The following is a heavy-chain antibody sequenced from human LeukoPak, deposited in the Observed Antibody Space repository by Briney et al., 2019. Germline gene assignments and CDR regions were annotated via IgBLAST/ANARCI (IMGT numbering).Heavy chain of an antibody. V-gene: IGHV5-51*01. D-gene: IGHD2-15*01. J-gene: IGHJ4*02. CDR1: GYRFTSDW. CDR3: TRLSGRVVCSAGSCYIDS. CDR2: IYPGDSDT. Sequence: GESLKISCKGSGYRFTSDWIGWVRQMPGKGLEWMGIIYPGDSDTRYSPSFQGQVTISADKSVNTAYLQWSSLKASDTAMYYCTRLSGRVVCSAGSCYIDSWGQGTLVTVSS.